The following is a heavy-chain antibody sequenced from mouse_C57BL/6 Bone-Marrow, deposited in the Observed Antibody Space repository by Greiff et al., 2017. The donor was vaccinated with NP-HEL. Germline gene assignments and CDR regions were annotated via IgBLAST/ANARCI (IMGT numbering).Heavy chain of an antibody. J-gene: IGHJ4*01. CDR3: ARDYGSSYDYAMDY. CDR1: GYTFTDYY. Sequence: EVQLQQSGPELVQPGASVKISCKASGYTFTDYYMNWVKQSHGKSLEWIGDINPNNGGTSYNQKFKGKATLTVDKSSSTAYMELRSLTSEDSAVYYCARDYGSSYDYAMDYWGQGTSVTVSS. D-gene: IGHD1-1*01. V-gene: IGHV1-26*01. CDR2: INPNNGGT.